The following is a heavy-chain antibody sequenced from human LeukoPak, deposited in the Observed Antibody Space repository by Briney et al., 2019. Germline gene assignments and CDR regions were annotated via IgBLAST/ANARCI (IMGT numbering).Heavy chain of an antibody. CDR3: AKEIAAAGYYYYGMDA. CDR2: ISYDGSNK. Sequence: GGSLRLSCAASGFTFSSYGMHWVRQAPGKGLEWVAVISYDGSNKYYADSVKGRFTISRDNSKNTLYLQMNSLRAEDTAVYYCAKEIAAAGYYYYGMDAWGQGTTVTVSS. J-gene: IGHJ6*02. CDR1: GFTFSSYG. V-gene: IGHV3-30*18. D-gene: IGHD6-13*01.